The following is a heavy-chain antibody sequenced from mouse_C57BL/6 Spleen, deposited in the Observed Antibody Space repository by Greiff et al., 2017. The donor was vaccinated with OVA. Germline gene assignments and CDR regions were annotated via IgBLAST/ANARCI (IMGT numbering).Heavy chain of an antibody. V-gene: IGHV1-22*01. D-gene: IGHD1-1*01. J-gene: IGHJ2*01. Sequence: VQLKQSGPELVKPGASVKMSCKASGYTFTDYNMHWVKQSHGKSLEWIGYINPNNGGTSYNQKFKGKATLTVNESSSTAYMELRSLTSEDSAVYYCARITVPYYFDYWGQGTTLTVSS. CDR3: ARITVPYYFDY. CDR1: GYTFTDYN. CDR2: INPNNGGT.